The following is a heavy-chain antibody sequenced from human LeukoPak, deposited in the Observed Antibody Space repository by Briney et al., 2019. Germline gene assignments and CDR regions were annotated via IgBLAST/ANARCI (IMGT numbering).Heavy chain of an antibody. J-gene: IGHJ4*02. CDR1: GFTFSSYS. Sequence: GGSLRLSCAASGFTFSSYSMIWVRQAPGKGLEWVSSISSSSSYIYYADSVKGRFTISRDNAKNSLYLQMNSLRAEDTAVYYCARAGTGSSWYGTDFDYWGQGTLVTVSS. D-gene: IGHD6-13*01. V-gene: IGHV3-21*01. CDR3: ARAGTGSSWYGTDFDY. CDR2: ISSSSSYI.